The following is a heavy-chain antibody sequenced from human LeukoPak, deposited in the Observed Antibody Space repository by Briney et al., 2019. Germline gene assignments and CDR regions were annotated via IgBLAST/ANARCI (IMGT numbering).Heavy chain of an antibody. CDR1: GYSFTKYW. D-gene: IGHD6-19*01. CDR3: ARPATSGWYGDAFNI. V-gene: IGHV5-51*01. CDR2: IFPADSDT. J-gene: IGHJ3*02. Sequence: GESLKISCKGSGYSFTKYWLGWVRQVPGIGLQWMGIIFPADSDTKYSPSFQGQVTISADKSTSTAYLQWSSLKTSDSAIYYCARPATSGWYGDAFNIWGQGTMVSVSS.